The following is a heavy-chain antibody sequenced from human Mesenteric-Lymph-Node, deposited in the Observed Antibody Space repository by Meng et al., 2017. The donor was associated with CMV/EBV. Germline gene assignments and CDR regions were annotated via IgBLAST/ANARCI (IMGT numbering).Heavy chain of an antibody. D-gene: IGHD6-13*01. Sequence: ASVKVSCKASGYTFTSYYMHWVRQAPGQGLEWMGIINPSGGSTSYAQKFQGRVTITTDESTSTAYMELSSLRSEDTAVYYCATRRGYSSSWSNYYGMDVWGQGTTVTVSS. V-gene: IGHV1-46*01. CDR1: GYTFTSYY. CDR2: INPSGGST. J-gene: IGHJ6*02. CDR3: ATRRGYSSSWSNYYGMDV.